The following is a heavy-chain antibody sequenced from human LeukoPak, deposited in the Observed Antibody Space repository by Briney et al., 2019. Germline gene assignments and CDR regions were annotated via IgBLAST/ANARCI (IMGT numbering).Heavy chain of an antibody. V-gene: IGHV5-51*01. D-gene: IGHD3-22*01. CDR3: ARRRYYYDSSGYYFDY. Sequence: GESLKISCKGSGYSFTSYWIGWVRQMPGKGLEWMGIIYPGDSDTRYSPSLQGQVTISADKSISTAYLQWSSLKASDTAMYYCARRRYYYDSSGYYFDYWGQGTLVTVSS. CDR2: IYPGDSDT. CDR1: GYSFTSYW. J-gene: IGHJ4*02.